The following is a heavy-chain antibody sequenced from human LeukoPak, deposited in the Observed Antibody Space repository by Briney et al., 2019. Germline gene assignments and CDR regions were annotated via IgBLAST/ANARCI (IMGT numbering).Heavy chain of an antibody. CDR2: IIPIFGTA. Sequence: SVKVSCKASGGTFSSYAISWVRQAPGQGLEWMGGIIPIFGTANYAQKFQGRVTITADKSTSTAYMELSSLRSEDTAVYYCAREDDYGGKLWAFDIWGQGTMVTVSS. CDR1: GGTFSSYA. J-gene: IGHJ3*02. D-gene: IGHD4-23*01. V-gene: IGHV1-69*06. CDR3: AREDDYGGKLWAFDI.